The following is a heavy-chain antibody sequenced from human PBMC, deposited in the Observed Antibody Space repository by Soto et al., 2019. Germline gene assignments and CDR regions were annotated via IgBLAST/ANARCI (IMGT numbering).Heavy chain of an antibody. CDR2: ISSSGSTI. CDR3: ARQVVVVVAATPAAGWFDP. CDR1: GFTFSDYY. Sequence: QVQLVESGGGLVKPGVSLRLSCAASGFTFSDYYMSWIRQAPGKGLEWVSYISSSGSTIYYADSVKGRFTISRDNAKNSLYLQMNSLIAEVTAVYYCARQVVVVVAATPAAGWFDPWGQGTLVTVSS. V-gene: IGHV3-11*01. D-gene: IGHD2-15*01. J-gene: IGHJ5*02.